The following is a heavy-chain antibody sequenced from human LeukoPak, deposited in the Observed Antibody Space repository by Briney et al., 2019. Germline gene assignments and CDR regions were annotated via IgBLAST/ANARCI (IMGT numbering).Heavy chain of an antibody. CDR2: IYYSGST. CDR3: ARTPIVVVPAAIQEKPYYYYYYMDV. V-gene: IGHV4-59*01. D-gene: IGHD2-2*01. Sequence: PSETLSLTCTVSGGSISSYYWSWIRQPPGKGLEWNEYIYYSGSTNYNPSLTSRVTISVDTSKNQFSLKLSSVTAADTAVYYCARTPIVVVPAAIQEKPYYYYYYMDVWGKGTTVTVSS. CDR1: GGSISSYY. J-gene: IGHJ6*03.